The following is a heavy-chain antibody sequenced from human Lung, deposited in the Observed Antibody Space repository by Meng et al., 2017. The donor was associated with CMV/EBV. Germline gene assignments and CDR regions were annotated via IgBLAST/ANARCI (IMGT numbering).Heavy chain of an antibody. CDR1: GGTFSSYA. Sequence: SVXVSXKASGGTFSSYAISWVRQAPGQGLEWMGGIIPILGIANYAQKFQGRVTITADKSTSTAYMELSSLRSEDTAVYYYATDNIAAQANWFDPWGQGTLVTVSS. V-gene: IGHV1-69*10. CDR2: IIPILGIA. CDR3: ATDNIAAQANWFDP. J-gene: IGHJ5*02. D-gene: IGHD6-13*01.